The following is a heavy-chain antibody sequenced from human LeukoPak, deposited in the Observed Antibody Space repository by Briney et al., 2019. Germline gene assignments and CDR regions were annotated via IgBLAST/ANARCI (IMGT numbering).Heavy chain of an antibody. CDR3: ARGTYNYDQYYFDD. Sequence: PSETLSLTCAVYGGSFSGYYWSWIRQSPGKGLEWIGEITHCGSTNYSPSLRSRVAMSVDTSNNQFSLTLNSVSAADTAVYYCARGTYNYDQYYFDDWGQGSLVTVSP. V-gene: IGHV4-34*01. CDR2: ITHCGST. J-gene: IGHJ4*02. CDR1: GGSFSGYY. D-gene: IGHD3-22*01.